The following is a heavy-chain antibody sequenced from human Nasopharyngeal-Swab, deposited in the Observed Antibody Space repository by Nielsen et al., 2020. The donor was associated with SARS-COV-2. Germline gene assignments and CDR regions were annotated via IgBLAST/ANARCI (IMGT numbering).Heavy chain of an antibody. CDR1: GFTVSSNY. V-gene: IGHV3-53*04. CDR2: IYSGGST. J-gene: IGHJ6*02. CDR3: ARDRVDTAMVHYYYGMDV. D-gene: IGHD5-18*01. Sequence: GESLKISCAASGFTVSSNYMSWVRQAPGKGLEWVSVIYSGGSTYYADSVKGRFTISRHNSKNTLYLQMNSLRAEDTAVYYCARDRVDTAMVHYYYGMDVWGQGTTVTVSS.